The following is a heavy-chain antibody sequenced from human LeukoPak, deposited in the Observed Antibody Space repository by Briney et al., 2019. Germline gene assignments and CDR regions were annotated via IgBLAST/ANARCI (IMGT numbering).Heavy chain of an antibody. CDR2: IYTSGST. CDR3: ARESLWFEELSPHTFDY. D-gene: IGHD3-10*01. J-gene: IGHJ4*02. Sequence: PSETLSLACTVSGGSISSGSYYWSWIRQPAGKGLEWIGRIYTSGSTNYNPSLKSRVTISVDTSKNQFSLKLSSVTAADTAVYYCARESLWFEELSPHTFDYWGQGTLVTVSS. V-gene: IGHV4-61*02. CDR1: GGSISSGSYY.